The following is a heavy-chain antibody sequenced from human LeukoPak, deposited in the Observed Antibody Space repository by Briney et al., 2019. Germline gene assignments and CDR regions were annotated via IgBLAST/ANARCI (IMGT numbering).Heavy chain of an antibody. CDR1: GFTFSSYA. V-gene: IGHV3-23*01. Sequence: PGGSLRLSCAASGFTFSSYAMSWVRQAPGKGLEWVSAISGSGGSTYYADSVKGRFTISRDNSKNTLYLQMNSLRAEDTAVYYCAECPPYYYYYGMDVWGQGTTVTVSS. J-gene: IGHJ6*02. CDR3: AECPPYYYYYGMDV. CDR2: ISGSGGST.